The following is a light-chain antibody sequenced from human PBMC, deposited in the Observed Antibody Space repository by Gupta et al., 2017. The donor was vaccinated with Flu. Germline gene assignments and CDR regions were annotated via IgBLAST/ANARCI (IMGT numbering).Light chain of an antibody. CDR3: QQRSNWPPLT. CDR1: QSVSSY. V-gene: IGKV3-11*01. CDR2: DAS. Sequence: GERATLPCRASQSVSSYLAWYQQKPGQAPRLLIYDASNRATGIPARFSGSWSGTDFTLTISSLEPEDFAVYYCQQRSNWPPLTFGGGTKVEIK. J-gene: IGKJ4*01.